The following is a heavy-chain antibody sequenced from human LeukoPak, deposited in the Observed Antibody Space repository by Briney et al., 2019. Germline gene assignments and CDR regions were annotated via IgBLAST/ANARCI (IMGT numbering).Heavy chain of an antibody. Sequence: ASVKDSCKASRYTFRDYYIHWLRQAPGQGLEWMGWINSNRGCTNYVQNFQGRVTMNRETSISTAYMKLSRLRSDDTAVYYCARSRLCGGGSCYFRCFDPWGQGTLVTVSS. D-gene: IGHD2-15*01. CDR1: RYTFRDYY. CDR2: INSNRGCT. CDR3: ARSRLCGGGSCYFRCFDP. V-gene: IGHV1-2*02. J-gene: IGHJ5*02.